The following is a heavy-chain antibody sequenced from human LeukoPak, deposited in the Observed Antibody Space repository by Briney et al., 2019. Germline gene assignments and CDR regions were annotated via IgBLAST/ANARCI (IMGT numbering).Heavy chain of an antibody. J-gene: IGHJ3*02. Sequence: SETLSLTCPVAGGSISSYYWSWIRQPPGKGLEWIGYIYYSGSTNYNPSLKSRVTISVDTSKNQFSLKLSSVTAADTAVYYCARTRITIFGVVIPDAFDIWGQGTMVTVSS. D-gene: IGHD3-3*01. CDR3: ARTRITIFGVVIPDAFDI. CDR2: IYYSGST. CDR1: GGSISSYY. V-gene: IGHV4-59*01.